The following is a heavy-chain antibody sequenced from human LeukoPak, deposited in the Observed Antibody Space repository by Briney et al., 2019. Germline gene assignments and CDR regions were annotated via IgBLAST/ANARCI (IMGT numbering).Heavy chain of an antibody. CDR3: ASSVVPAAYSEDYYYYYGMDV. Sequence: ASVTVSCKASGYTFTGYYMHWVRQAPGQGLEWMGWINPNRGGTNYAQKFQGRVTMTRDTSISTAYMELSRLRSDDTAVYYCASSVVPAAYSEDYYYYYGMDVWGQGTTVTVSS. CDR1: GYTFTGYY. V-gene: IGHV1-2*02. J-gene: IGHJ6*02. D-gene: IGHD2-2*01. CDR2: INPNRGGT.